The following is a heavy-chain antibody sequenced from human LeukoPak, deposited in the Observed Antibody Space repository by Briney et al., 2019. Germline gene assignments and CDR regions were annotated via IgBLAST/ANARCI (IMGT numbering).Heavy chain of an antibody. CDR1: GYTFTSYA. Sequence: GASVKVSCKASGYTFTSYAMNWVRQAPGQGLEWMGWINTNTGNPTYAQGFTGRFVFPLDTSVSTASLQIRSLKAEDTAVYYCARYRDANYFDYWGQGTLVTVSS. CDR2: INTNTGNP. V-gene: IGHV7-4-1*01. J-gene: IGHJ4*02. CDR3: ARYRDANYFDY.